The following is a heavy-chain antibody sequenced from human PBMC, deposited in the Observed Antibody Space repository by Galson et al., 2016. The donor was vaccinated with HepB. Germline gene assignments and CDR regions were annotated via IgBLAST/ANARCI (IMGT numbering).Heavy chain of an antibody. V-gene: IGHV3-15*05. Sequence: SLRLSCAASGFPFGDAWMTWARQAPGKGLQWIGRFKRRADGGTTDYAAPVKGRFIISRDDSQNKLFLQMNSLQTEDTGVYFCGNDPQYWGQGTLVTVSS. CDR1: GFPFGDAW. D-gene: IGHD2/OR15-2a*01. J-gene: IGHJ4*02. CDR3: GNDPQY. CDR2: FKRRADGGTT.